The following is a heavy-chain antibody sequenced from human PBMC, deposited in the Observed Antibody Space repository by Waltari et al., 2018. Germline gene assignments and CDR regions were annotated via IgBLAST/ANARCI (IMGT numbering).Heavy chain of an antibody. Sequence: QVQLQESGPGLVKPSETLSLTCTVSGGSISSYYWSWIRQPPGKGLEWIGYIYYSGSTNYNPSLKSRVTISVDTSKNQFSLKLSSVTAADTAVYYCARHARAGPPGDFDYWGQGTLVTVSS. CDR3: ARHARAGPPGDFDY. D-gene: IGHD6-19*01. V-gene: IGHV4-59*01. J-gene: IGHJ4*02. CDR1: GGSISSYY. CDR2: IYYSGST.